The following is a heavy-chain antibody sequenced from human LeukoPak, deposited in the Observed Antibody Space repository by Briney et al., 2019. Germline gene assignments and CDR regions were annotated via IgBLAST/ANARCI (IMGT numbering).Heavy chain of an antibody. V-gene: IGHV4-59*01. CDR1: GDSINSYF. CDR3: ARVTRTHDAFDV. J-gene: IGHJ3*01. Sequence: PSETLSLTCTVSGDSINSYFWTWIRQPPGKGLEWLGYIYSRGTTAYNLSLESRLTMSTDTSKNQFSLTLRSVTTADTAVYFCARVTRTHDAFDVWGQPIMVTVSS. CDR2: IYSRGTT. D-gene: IGHD2-21*02.